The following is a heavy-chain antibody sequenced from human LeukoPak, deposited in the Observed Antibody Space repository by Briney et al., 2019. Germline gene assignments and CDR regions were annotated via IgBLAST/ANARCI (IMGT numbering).Heavy chain of an antibody. V-gene: IGHV1-24*01. Sequence: ASVKVSCKVSGYTLTELSMHWVRQAPGKGLEWMGGFDPEDGETIYAQKSQGRVTMTEDTSTDTAYMELSSLRSEDTAMYYCATGSRDYQFDPWGQGTLVTVSS. CDR2: FDPEDGET. CDR1: GYTLTELS. D-gene: IGHD3-16*01. CDR3: ATGSRDYQFDP. J-gene: IGHJ5*02.